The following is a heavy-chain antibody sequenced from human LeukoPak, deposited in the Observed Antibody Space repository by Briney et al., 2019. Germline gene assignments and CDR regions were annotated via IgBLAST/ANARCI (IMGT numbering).Heavy chain of an antibody. V-gene: IGHV4-59*08. CDR2: IYYSGST. Sequence: SETLSLTCTVSGGSISSYYWSWIRQPPGKGLEWIGYIYYSGSTNYNPSLKSRVTISVDTSKNQFSLKLSSVTAADTAVYYCARLSTYTESSTSSLYYYYGMDVWGQGTTVTVSS. D-gene: IGHD2-2*01. CDR3: ARLSTYTESSTSSLYYYYGMDV. J-gene: IGHJ6*02. CDR1: GGSISSYY.